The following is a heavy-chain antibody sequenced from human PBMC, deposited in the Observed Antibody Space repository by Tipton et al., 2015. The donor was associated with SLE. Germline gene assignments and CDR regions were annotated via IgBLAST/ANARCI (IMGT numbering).Heavy chain of an antibody. Sequence: LRLSCAVYGGSFSGYYWSWIRQPPGKGLEWIGEINRSGSTNYNPSLKSRVTISVDTSKNQFSLKLSSVTAADTAVYYCARQYYYYYGMDVWGQGTTVTVSS. CDR3: ARQYYYYYGMDV. J-gene: IGHJ6*02. CDR2: INRSGST. V-gene: IGHV4-34*01. CDR1: GGSFSGYY.